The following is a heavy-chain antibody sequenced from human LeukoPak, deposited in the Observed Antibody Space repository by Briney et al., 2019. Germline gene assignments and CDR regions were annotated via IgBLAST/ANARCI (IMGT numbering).Heavy chain of an antibody. V-gene: IGHV1-2*02. Sequence: AASVTVSCKASGYTFTGYYMHWVRQAPGQGLEWMGWINPNSGGTNYAQKFQGRVTMTRDTSISTAYMELSRLRSDDTAVYYCARDYYDSSGYYYWFDPWGQGTLVTVSS. CDR1: GYTFTGYY. CDR2: INPNSGGT. CDR3: ARDYYDSSGYYYWFDP. D-gene: IGHD3-22*01. J-gene: IGHJ5*02.